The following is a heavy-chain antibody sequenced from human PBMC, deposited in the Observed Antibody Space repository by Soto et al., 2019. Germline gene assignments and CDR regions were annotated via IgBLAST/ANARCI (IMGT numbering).Heavy chain of an antibody. Sequence: SETLSLTCTVSGASMTNYYGSWIRQSPRKGLEHIGYVYYSGSTYYSPSLESRATISIDTANNQFSLKLSSLTAADTAIYYCARSGHIFEGVVWGQGILVTVSA. CDR1: GASMTNYY. J-gene: IGHJ4*02. D-gene: IGHD3-16*01. CDR2: VYYSGST. V-gene: IGHV4-59*01. CDR3: ARSGHIFEGVV.